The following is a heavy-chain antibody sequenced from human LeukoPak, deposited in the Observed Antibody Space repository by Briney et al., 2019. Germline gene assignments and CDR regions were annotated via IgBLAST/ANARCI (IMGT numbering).Heavy chain of an antibody. V-gene: IGHV3-23*01. Sequence: GGPLRLSCAASGFTFSSYAMSWVRQAPGKGLEWVSAISGSGGSTYYADSVKGRFTISRDNSKNTLYLQMNSLRAEDTAVYYCAKDQGITIFGVVGYFDYWGQGTLVAVSS. CDR3: AKDQGITIFGVVGYFDY. D-gene: IGHD3-3*01. CDR1: GFTFSSYA. J-gene: IGHJ4*02. CDR2: ISGSGGST.